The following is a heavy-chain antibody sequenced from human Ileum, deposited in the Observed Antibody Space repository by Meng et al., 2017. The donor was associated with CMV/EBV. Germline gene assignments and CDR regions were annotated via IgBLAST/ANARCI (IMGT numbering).Heavy chain of an antibody. D-gene: IGHD6-13*01. J-gene: IGHJ6*02. Sequence: SQTLSLTCGVYGGSFSGNFWSWIRQPPGKGLEWIGEINQSGITKYHPSLKSRVTISVDTSKNQFSLKLSSVTAADTAVYYCARRSSSPGGYGMDVWGQGTTVTVSS. CDR3: ARRSSSPGGYGMDV. CDR1: GGSFSGNF. CDR2: INQSGIT. V-gene: IGHV4-34*01.